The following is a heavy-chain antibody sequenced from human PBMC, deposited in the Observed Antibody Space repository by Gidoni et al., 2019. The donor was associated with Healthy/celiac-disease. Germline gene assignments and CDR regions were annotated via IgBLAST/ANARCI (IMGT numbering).Heavy chain of an antibody. D-gene: IGHD3-10*01. CDR1: GVSIGSSSYY. Sequence: QLQLPESGPGLVKTSETLSLTCTVSGVSIGSSSYYWGWLRQPPGKGLEWIGRIYSSGSTYYIPSLKCRGTISVDTSKNQFSLKLSSVTSSDTAVYYCARRTGLRSNYSGSGSEDYYYGMDVWVQGTTVTVSS. V-gene: IGHV4-39*01. J-gene: IGHJ6*02. CDR3: ARRTGLRSNYSGSGSEDYYYGMDV. CDR2: IYSSGST.